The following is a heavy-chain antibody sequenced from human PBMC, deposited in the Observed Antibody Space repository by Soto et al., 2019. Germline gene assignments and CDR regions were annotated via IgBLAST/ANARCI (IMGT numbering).Heavy chain of an antibody. D-gene: IGHD3-3*01. CDR3: DSGGHDFCFCYYQEYYYYMDV. J-gene: IGHJ6*03. CDR2: ISAYNGNT. Sequence: ASVKVSCKASGYTFTSYGISWVRQAPGQGLEWMGWISAYNGNTNYAQKLQGRVTMTTDTSTSTAYMELGSLRSDDTAVYYCDSGGHDFCFCYYQEYYYYMDVWGKVTTVTVSS. CDR1: GYTFTSYG. V-gene: IGHV1-18*01.